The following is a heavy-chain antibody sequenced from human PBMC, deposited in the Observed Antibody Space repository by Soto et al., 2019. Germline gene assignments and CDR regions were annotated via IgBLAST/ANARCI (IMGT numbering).Heavy chain of an antibody. J-gene: IGHJ6*02. CDR3: ARALVGATSARYYYYGMDV. CDR2: IYYSGST. CDR1: GGSISSYY. D-gene: IGHD1-26*01. V-gene: IGHV4-59*01. Sequence: SETLSLTCTVSGGSISSYYWSWIRQPPGKGLEWIGYIYYSGSTNYNPSLKSRVTISVDTSKNQFSLKLSSVTAADTAVYYCARALVGATSARYYYYGMDVWGQGTTVTVSS.